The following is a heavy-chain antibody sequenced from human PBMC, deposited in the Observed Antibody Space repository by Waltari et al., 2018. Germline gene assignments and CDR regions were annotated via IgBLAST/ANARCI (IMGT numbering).Heavy chain of an antibody. J-gene: IGHJ4*02. V-gene: IGHV4-39*07. CDR3: ARSIYSSSWYVGVFDY. D-gene: IGHD6-13*01. Sequence: QLQLQESGPGLVKPSETLSLTCTVSGGSISSSSYYWGWIRQPPGKGLEWIGSIYYSGSTYYNPSLKSRVTISVDTSKNQFSLKLSSVTAADTAVYYCARSIYSSSWYVGVFDYWGQGTLVTVSS. CDR1: GGSISSSSYY. CDR2: IYYSGST.